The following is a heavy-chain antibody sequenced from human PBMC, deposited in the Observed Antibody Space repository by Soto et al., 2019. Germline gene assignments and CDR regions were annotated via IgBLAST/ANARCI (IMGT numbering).Heavy chain of an antibody. J-gene: IGHJ5*02. V-gene: IGHV4-30-4*01. CDR3: ARQHGYSGLSRFDP. CDR1: GGSISSGDYY. Sequence: QVQLQESGPGLVKPSQTLSLTCTVSGGSISSGDYYWSWIRQPPGKGLEWIGYIYYSGSTYYNPSLNSRVTIAVDTSKNKFSLKLSSVTAAATAVYYCARQHGYSGLSRFDPWGQGTLVTVSS. D-gene: IGHD5-12*01. CDR2: IYYSGST.